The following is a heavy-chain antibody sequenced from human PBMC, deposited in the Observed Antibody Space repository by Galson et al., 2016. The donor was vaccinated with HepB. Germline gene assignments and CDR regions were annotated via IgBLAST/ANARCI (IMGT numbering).Heavy chain of an antibody. D-gene: IGHD4/OR15-4a*01. V-gene: IGHV4-59*01. CDR2: IFYSGSF. CDR1: GGSIGVYY. J-gene: IGHJ6*02. Sequence: SETLSLTCTVSGGSIGVYYWTWIRQPPGQGLEWIGQIFYSGSFNYNPSLKSRLTTSVDTSKNQFSLRLRSVTPADTAVYFCARVGLDYNAMDVWGQGTTVIVSS. CDR3: ARVGLDYNAMDV.